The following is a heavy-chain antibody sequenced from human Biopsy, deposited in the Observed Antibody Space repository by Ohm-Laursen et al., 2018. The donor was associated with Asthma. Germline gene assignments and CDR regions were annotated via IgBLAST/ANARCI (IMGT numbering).Heavy chain of an antibody. J-gene: IGHJ5*02. V-gene: IGHV4-39*01. Sequence: GTLSLTCTVSGDSLRSTNYWAWVRQPPGNRLEWIGSVYHSGETYYGSSLRSRLTMSVDTSRNQFSLRLTSVTAADTAVYFCARHWSGNGWHDMYTWFDPWGLGTLVTVSS. CDR3: ARHWSGNGWHDMYTWFDP. CDR1: GDSLRSTNY. CDR2: VYHSGET. D-gene: IGHD1-1*01.